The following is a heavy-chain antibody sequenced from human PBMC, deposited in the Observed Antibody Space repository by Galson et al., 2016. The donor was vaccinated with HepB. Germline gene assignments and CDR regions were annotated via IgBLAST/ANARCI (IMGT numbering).Heavy chain of an antibody. V-gene: IGHV3-9*01. J-gene: IGHJ4*02. D-gene: IGHD3-3*01. Sequence: SLRLSCAASGFTFGDHAMHWVRQAPGKGLEWVSGINWNSGSVGYADSVKGRFTVSRDNAENSLYLQMNSLRPEDTAWYFCAKESTIFGGVTLGDYFDSWGQGTLVTVSS. CDR1: GFTFGDHA. CDR2: INWNSGSV. CDR3: AKESTIFGGVTLGDYFDS.